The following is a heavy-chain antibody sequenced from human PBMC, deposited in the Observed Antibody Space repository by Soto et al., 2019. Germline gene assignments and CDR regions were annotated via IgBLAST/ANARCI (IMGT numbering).Heavy chain of an antibody. V-gene: IGHV3-30*18. CDR1: GFTFSSYG. CDR2: ISYDGSNK. CDR3: AKAPHIVVVTRNEYLQH. J-gene: IGHJ1*01. Sequence: PGGSLRLSCAASGFTFSSYGMHWVRQAPGKGLEWVAVISYDGSNKYYADSVKGRFTISRDNSKNTLYLQMNSLRAEDTAVYYCAKAPHIVVVTRNEYLQHWGQGTLVTVSS. D-gene: IGHD2-21*02.